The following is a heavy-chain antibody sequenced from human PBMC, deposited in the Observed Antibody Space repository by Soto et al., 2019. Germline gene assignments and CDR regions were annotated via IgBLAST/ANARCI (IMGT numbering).Heavy chain of an antibody. Sequence: PGGSLRLSCTSSGFTFSNAWMNWVRQAPGKGLEWVGRIKSKTDGGTTDYAAPVKGRFTISRDDSKNTLYLQMNSLKTEDTAVYYCTTAAITMVRGVMLGPLDYGMDVWGQGTTVTVSS. D-gene: IGHD3-10*01. V-gene: IGHV3-15*07. CDR1: GFTFSNAW. J-gene: IGHJ6*02. CDR3: TTAAITMVRGVMLGPLDYGMDV. CDR2: IKSKTDGGTT.